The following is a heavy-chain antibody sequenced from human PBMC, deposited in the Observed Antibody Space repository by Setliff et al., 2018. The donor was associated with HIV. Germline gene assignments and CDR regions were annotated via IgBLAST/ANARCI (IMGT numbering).Heavy chain of an antibody. J-gene: IGHJ3*02. CDR1: GGSFSGYY. D-gene: IGHD3-10*02. V-gene: IGHV4-34*01. Sequence: SETLSLTCAVDGGSFSGYYWSWIRQPPGKGLEWIGEINHSGSTNYNPSLKSRVTISVDTSKNQLSLRLTSATAADTAVYYCARPLTTSYYFWGDAVAIWGQGTMVTVSS. CDR2: INHSGST. CDR3: ARPLTTSYYFWGDAVAI.